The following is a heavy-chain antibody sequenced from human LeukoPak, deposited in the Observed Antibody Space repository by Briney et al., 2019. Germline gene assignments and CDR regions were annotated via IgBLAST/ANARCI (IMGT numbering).Heavy chain of an antibody. J-gene: IGHJ4*02. CDR2: FYPGGST. CDR1: GGSISCYY. V-gene: IGHV4-4*07. D-gene: IGHD3-22*01. CDR3: ARYDSSGLDC. Sequence: SETLSLTCTVSGGSISCYYWTWIRQPAGKGLEWIGRFYPGGSTDYNPSLKSRVTMTVDTSKNQFSLKLGSVTAADTAIYYCARYDSSGLDCWGQGTLVTVSS.